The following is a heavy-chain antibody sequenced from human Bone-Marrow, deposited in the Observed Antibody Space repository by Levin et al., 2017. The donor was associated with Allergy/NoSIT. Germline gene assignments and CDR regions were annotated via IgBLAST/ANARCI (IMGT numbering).Heavy chain of an antibody. V-gene: IGHV1-2*02. J-gene: IGHJ4*02. Sequence: EASVKVSCKASGYTFTDHYMHWVRQAPGEGLEWMGWMNPESGVTTCPQKFQGRVTMTRDTSINTAHMELTSLTSDDTAVYYCARGKLRELLGFDFWGQGTLVTVSS. D-gene: IGHD1-7*01. CDR2: MNPESGVT. CDR3: ARGKLRELLGFDF. CDR1: GYTFTDHY.